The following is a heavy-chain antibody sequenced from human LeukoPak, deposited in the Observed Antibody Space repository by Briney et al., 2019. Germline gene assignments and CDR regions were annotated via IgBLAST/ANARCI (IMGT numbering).Heavy chain of an antibody. CDR1: GGSISSSSYY. Sequence: SETLPLTCTVSGGSISSSSYYWGWIRQPPGKGLEWIGSIYYSGSTYYNPSLKSRVTISVDTSKNQFSLKLSSVTAADTAVYYCARHLYSSSSRGDYYYYMDVWGKGTTVTVSS. V-gene: IGHV4-39*01. CDR2: IYYSGST. J-gene: IGHJ6*03. D-gene: IGHD6-6*01. CDR3: ARHLYSSSSRGDYYYYMDV.